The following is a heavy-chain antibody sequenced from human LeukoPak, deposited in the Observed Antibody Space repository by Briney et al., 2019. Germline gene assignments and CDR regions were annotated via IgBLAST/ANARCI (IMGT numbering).Heavy chain of an antibody. J-gene: IGHJ6*02. CDR2: IKQDGSEK. V-gene: IGHV3-7*01. CDR3: ARVYYYYGMDV. Sequence: GRSLRLSCAASGFTFSSYWMSWVRQPPGKGLEWVANIKQDGSEKYYVDSVKGRFTISRDNAKNSLYLQMNSLRAEDTAVYYCARVYYYYGMDVWGQGTTVTVSS. CDR1: GFTFSSYW.